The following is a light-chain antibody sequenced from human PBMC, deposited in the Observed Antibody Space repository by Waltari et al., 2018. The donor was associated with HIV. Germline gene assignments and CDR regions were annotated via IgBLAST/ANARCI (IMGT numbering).Light chain of an antibody. V-gene: IGLV1-51*01. J-gene: IGLJ3*02. CDR1: NSNIGNDY. CDR3: GTWDSSLSAVV. CDR2: DNT. Sequence: QSVLTQPPSVSAAPGQKVTISCSGSNSNIGNDYVSWYQQLPSTAPQLLIYDNTKRPSAIPDRVSGSKAGTSASLGITGLLAGDEAYYYCGTWDSSLSAVVFGGGTKLTVL.